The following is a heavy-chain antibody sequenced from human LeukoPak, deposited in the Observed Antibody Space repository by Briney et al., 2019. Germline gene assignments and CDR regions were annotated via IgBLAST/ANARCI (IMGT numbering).Heavy chain of an antibody. V-gene: IGHV3-33*01. D-gene: IGHD2-2*01. CDR1: GFNFSSYG. CDR2: IWYDGHNK. Sequence: GRSLRLSCAASGFNFSSYGMHWVRQAPGKGLGWVAVIWYDGHNKNYVDSVKGRFTISRDNSKNTVYLQMNSLRVDDTAVYYCARVGGCTSTSCYRPHYYAMDVWGKGTTVTVSS. CDR3: ARVGGCTSTSCYRPHYYAMDV. J-gene: IGHJ6*04.